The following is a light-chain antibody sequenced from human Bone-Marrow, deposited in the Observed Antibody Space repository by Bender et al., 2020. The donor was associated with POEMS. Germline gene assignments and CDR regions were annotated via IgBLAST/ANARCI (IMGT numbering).Light chain of an antibody. CDR2: DVT. CDR1: SSDVGGYKY. Sequence: QSALTQPASVSGSPGQSITISCIGTSSDVGGYKYVSWYQQHPGKAPKLMIYDVTDRPSGISNRFSGSKSGNTASLTISGLQAEDEADYYCCSYAGGVIFGGGTKLTVL. J-gene: IGLJ2*01. CDR3: CSYAGGVI. V-gene: IGLV2-14*03.